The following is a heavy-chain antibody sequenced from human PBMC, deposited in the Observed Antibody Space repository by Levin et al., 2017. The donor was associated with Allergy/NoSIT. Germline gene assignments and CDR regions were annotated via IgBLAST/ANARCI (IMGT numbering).Heavy chain of an antibody. J-gene: IGHJ4*02. Sequence: TLSLTCTLSGVSLTSSGVSVGWIRQPPGKALEWLALIYWDDDERYSPSLRSRLTVTKDTSKNEVFLTMTNMQPADTATSFCAHSERSGWNYFDYWGQGSLVTVSS. D-gene: IGHD6-19*01. V-gene: IGHV2-5*02. CDR2: IYWDDDE. CDR1: GVSLTSSGVS. CDR3: AHSERSGWNYFDY.